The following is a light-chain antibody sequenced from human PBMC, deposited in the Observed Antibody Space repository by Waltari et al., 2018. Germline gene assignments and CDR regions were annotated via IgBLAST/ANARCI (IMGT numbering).Light chain of an antibody. CDR3: HQRNNWPFT. J-gene: IGKJ2*01. CDR1: QSVSSK. CDR2: DAS. Sequence: EIVLTQSPATLSWSPGERATLSCRASQSVSSKLAWYQQKPGQAPRLLMYDASNRATGIPARFSGSGSGTDFTLTISSLEPEDFAVYYCHQRNNWPFTFGQGTKLEIK. V-gene: IGKV3-11*01.